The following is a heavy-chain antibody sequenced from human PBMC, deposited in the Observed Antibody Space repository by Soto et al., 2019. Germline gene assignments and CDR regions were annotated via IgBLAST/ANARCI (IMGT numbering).Heavy chain of an antibody. CDR1: GFTFSSCA. V-gene: IGHV3-30-3*01. Sequence: GGSLRLSCAASGFTFSSCAMHWVRQAPGKGLEWVAVISYDGSNKYYADSVKGRFTISRDNSKNTLYLQMNSLRAEDTAVYYCARDQSIEMATMVFDYWGQGTLVTVSS. CDR2: ISYDGSNK. CDR3: ARDQSIEMATMVFDY. D-gene: IGHD5-12*01. J-gene: IGHJ4*02.